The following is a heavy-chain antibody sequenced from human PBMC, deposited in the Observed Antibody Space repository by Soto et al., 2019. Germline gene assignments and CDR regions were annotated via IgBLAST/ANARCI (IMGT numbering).Heavy chain of an antibody. V-gene: IGHV3-15*01. CDR1: GFTLSNAW. D-gene: IGHD6-19*01. CDR2: FKSKGDGGAA. J-gene: IGHJ3*02. CDR3: STEMRHTSGWYGAFDI. Sequence: EVQLVESGGGLVQPGGSLRLSCTASGFTLSNAWMSWVRQAPGKGLEWVGRFKSKGDGGAADYPAPVKGRFTISRDESKNTVYLQMNSLNTEDTAVYFCSTEMRHTSGWYGAFDIWGQGTTVTVSS.